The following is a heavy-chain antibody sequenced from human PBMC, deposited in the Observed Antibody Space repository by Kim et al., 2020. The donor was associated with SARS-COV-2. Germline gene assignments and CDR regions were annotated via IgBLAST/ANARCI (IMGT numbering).Heavy chain of an antibody. Sequence: GGSLRLSCAASGFTFSSYWMSWVRQAPGKGLEWVANIKQDGSEKYYVDSVKGRFTISRDNAKNSLYLQMNSLRAEDTAVYYCARDRRYYGSGSSSRNYYYYSGRNVGGQGTTVT. J-gene: IGHJ6*02. CDR1: GFTFSSYW. CDR3: ARDRRYYGSGSSSRNYYYYSGRNV. D-gene: IGHD3-10*01. V-gene: IGHV3-7*01. CDR2: IKQDGSEK.